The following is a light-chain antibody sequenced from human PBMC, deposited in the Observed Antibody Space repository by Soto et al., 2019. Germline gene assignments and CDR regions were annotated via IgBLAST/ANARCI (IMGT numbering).Light chain of an antibody. J-gene: IGLJ2*01. CDR1: SRDIGAYNL. Sequence: QSALTQPASVSGSPGQSITISCSGTSRDIGAYNLVSWYQQPPGKAPKLLIYEVLNRPSGISYRFSGSKSGTTASLTISSLLPEDEADYYCSTYTSRSTLVFGGGTKLTVL. CDR2: EVL. V-gene: IGLV2-14*01. CDR3: STYTSRSTLV.